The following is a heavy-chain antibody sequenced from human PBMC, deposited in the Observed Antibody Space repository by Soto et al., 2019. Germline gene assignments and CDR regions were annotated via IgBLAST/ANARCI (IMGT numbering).Heavy chain of an antibody. V-gene: IGHV1-18*01. J-gene: IGHJ4*02. Sequence: GASVKVSFKTSGYTLTSYGISWVRQAPGQGLEWMGWISTDKGKTNYAQKFQGRVTMTTDTSTSTAYMELRSLRSDDTAVYYCATRSPAFDYWGQGTLVTVSS. CDR1: GYTLTSYG. CDR2: ISTDKGKT. CDR3: ATRSPAFDY.